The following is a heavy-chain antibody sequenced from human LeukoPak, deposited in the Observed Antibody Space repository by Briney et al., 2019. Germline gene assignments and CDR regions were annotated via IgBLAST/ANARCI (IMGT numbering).Heavy chain of an antibody. D-gene: IGHD2-15*01. Sequence: PSETLSLTCTVSGGSISSSGYYWGWIRQPPGKGLEWIGSIYYSGSTYYNPSLKSRVTISVDTSKNQFSLKLSSVTAADTAVYYCARQDIVVVVAADDAFDIWGQGTMVTVSS. J-gene: IGHJ3*02. CDR1: GGSISSSGYY. CDR3: ARQDIVVVVAADDAFDI. V-gene: IGHV4-39*01. CDR2: IYYSGST.